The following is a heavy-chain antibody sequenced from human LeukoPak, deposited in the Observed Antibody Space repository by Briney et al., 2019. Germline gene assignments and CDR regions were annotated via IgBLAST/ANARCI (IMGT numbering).Heavy chain of an antibody. CDR1: GGSFSGYY. V-gene: IGHV4-34*01. D-gene: IGHD3-10*01. J-gene: IGHJ3*02. Sequence: SETLSLTCAVYGGSFSGYYWSWIRQPPGKGLEWIGEINHSGSTNYNPSLKSRVTISVDTSKNQFSLKLSSVTAADTAVYYCARGLLVRGVNGPDAFDIWGQGTMVTVSS. CDR3: ARGLLVRGVNGPDAFDI. CDR2: INHSGST.